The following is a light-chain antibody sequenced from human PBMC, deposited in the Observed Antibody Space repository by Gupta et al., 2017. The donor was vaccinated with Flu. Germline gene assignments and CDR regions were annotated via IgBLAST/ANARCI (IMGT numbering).Light chain of an antibody. CDR2: EAN. J-gene: IGLJ1*01. V-gene: IGLV3-1*01. CDR1: VLGEKL. Sequence: GQTSCVTYCGDVLGEKLVSWYQQNPGHAPILVIYEANKRPSGVPERFSGSKSGNAATLTVYGLQAGDEADYYCQSWDSNVRIFGLGTKVTVL. CDR3: QSWDSNVRI.